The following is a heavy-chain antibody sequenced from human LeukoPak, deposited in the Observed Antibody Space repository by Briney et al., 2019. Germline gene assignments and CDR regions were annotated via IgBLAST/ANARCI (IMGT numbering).Heavy chain of an antibody. J-gene: IGHJ4*02. D-gene: IGHD2-2*01. CDR3: ASGEIVVVPAAEEKQGIAAAGDFDY. CDR1: GYTFTSYA. Sequence: ASVKVSCKASGYTFTSYAMHWVRQAPGQRLEWMGWINAGNGNTKYSQKFQGRVTITRDTSASTAYMELSSLRSEDTAVYYCASGEIVVVPAAEEKQGIAAAGDFDYWGQGTLVTVSS. V-gene: IGHV1-3*01. CDR2: INAGNGNT.